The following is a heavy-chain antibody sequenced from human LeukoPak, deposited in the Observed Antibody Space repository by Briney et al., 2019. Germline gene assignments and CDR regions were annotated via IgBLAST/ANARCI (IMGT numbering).Heavy chain of an antibody. V-gene: IGHV3-30-3*01. CDR1: GFTFSSYA. CDR3: ARDQYPFNYGNALDY. D-gene: IGHD4-11*01. J-gene: IGHJ4*02. Sequence: GGSLRLSCAASGFTFSSYAMHWVRQAPGKGLEWVAVISYDGSNKYYADSVKGRFTISRDNSKNTLYLQMNSLRAEDTAVYYCARDQYPFNYGNALDYWGQGTLVTVSS. CDR2: ISYDGSNK.